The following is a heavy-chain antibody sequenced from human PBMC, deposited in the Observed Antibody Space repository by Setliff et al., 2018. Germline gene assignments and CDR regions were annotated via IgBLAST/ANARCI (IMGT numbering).Heavy chain of an antibody. CDR1: GFIFSTYW. D-gene: IGHD4-17*01. V-gene: IGHV3-7*01. Sequence: PGGSLRLSCAASGFIFSTYWMSWVRQAPGKGLEWVANIKQDGSDKYYVDSVKGRFTISRDNAKNSLYLQMNSLRAEDTAVHYCARLRKDYGDYYYFDYWGQGTLVTVSS. CDR2: IKQDGSDK. CDR3: ARLRKDYGDYYYFDY. J-gene: IGHJ4*02.